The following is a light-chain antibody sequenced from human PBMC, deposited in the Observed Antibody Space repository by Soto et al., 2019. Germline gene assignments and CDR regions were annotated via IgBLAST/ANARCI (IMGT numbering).Light chain of an antibody. CDR3: QQYGSSTDT. V-gene: IGKV3-20*01. CDR1: QSVSSSY. Sequence: EIVLTQSPGTLSLSPGERATLSCRASQSVSSSYLAWYQQKPGQAPRLLIYGASSRATGIPDRFSGSGSRTDFTLTISRLEPEDFAVYYCQQYGSSTDTFGQGTKLEIK. J-gene: IGKJ2*01. CDR2: GAS.